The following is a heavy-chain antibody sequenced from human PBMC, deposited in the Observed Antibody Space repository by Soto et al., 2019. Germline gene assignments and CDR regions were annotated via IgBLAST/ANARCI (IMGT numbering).Heavy chain of an antibody. CDR3: ARDRYFDWLPIRSNDY. J-gene: IGHJ4*02. CDR1: GFTFSSYS. CDR2: ISSSSSTI. Sequence: GGSLRLSCAASGFTFSSYSMNWVRQAPGKGLEWVSYISSSSSTIYYADSVKGRFTISRDNAKNSLYLQMNSLRAEDTAVYYCARDRYFDWLPIRSNDYWGQGTLVTVSS. D-gene: IGHD3-9*01. V-gene: IGHV3-48*01.